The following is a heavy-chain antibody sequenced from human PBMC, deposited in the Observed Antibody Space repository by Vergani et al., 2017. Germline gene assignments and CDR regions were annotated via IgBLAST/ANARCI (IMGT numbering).Heavy chain of an antibody. V-gene: IGHV3-23*01. CDR3: AKAPQYYYDSEGYFQH. CDR2: ISGSGGST. D-gene: IGHD3-22*01. J-gene: IGHJ1*01. Sequence: EVQLLESGGGLVQPGGSLRLSCAASGFTFSNYAMSWVRQAPGKGLEWVSVISGSGGSTYYADSVKGRFTISRVNSKNTLYLQMNSLRAEDTAVYYCAKAPQYYYDSEGYFQHWGQGTLVTVSS. CDR1: GFTFSNYA.